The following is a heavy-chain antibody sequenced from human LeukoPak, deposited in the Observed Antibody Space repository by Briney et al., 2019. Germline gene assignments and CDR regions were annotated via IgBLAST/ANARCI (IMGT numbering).Heavy chain of an antibody. D-gene: IGHD3/OR15-3a*01. CDR3: ARGHGPNIYYYYYGMDV. Sequence: RSQALSLTCAISGDSVSSNSAAWNWIRQSPSRGLEWLGRTYYRSKWYNDYAVSVKSRITINPDTSKNQFSLQLNSVTPEDTAVYYCARGHGPNIYYYYYGMDVWGQGTTVTVSS. J-gene: IGHJ6*02. V-gene: IGHV6-1*01. CDR2: TYYRSKWYN. CDR1: GDSVSSNSAA.